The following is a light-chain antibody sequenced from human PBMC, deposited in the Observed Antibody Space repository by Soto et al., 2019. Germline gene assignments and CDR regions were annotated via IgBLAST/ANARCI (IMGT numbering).Light chain of an antibody. V-gene: IGKV3-20*01. CDR3: QHSGT. Sequence: EIVLTQSPGTLSLSPGERATLSCRASQSVSSSYLAWYQQKPGQAPRLLIYGASSRATVIPDRFSGSGSGTDFTLTISRLEPEDFAVYYCQHSGTFGQGTKVEIK. J-gene: IGKJ1*01. CDR2: GAS. CDR1: QSVSSSY.